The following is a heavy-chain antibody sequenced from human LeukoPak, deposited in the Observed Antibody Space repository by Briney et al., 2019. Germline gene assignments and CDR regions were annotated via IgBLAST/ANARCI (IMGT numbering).Heavy chain of an antibody. V-gene: IGHV3-20*04. Sequence: PGGSLRLSSAASGFTFDDYGMSWVRQAPGKGLEWVSGINWNGGSTVYADSVKGRFTISRDNAKNSLYLQMNSLRAEDTALYYCARRRGVAARPQFYYYFMDVWGKGTTVTVSS. CDR3: ARRRGVAARPQFYYYFMDV. D-gene: IGHD6-6*01. CDR2: INWNGGST. CDR1: GFTFDDYG. J-gene: IGHJ6*03.